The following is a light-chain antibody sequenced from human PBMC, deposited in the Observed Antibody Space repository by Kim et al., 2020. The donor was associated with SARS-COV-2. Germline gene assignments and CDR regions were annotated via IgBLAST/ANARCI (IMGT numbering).Light chain of an antibody. CDR2: GNS. V-gene: IGLV1-40*01. J-gene: IGLJ3*02. CDR3: QSYDSSLSVWV. CDR1: SSNIGAGYD. Sequence: SVLTQPPSVSGAPGQRVTISCTGSSSNIGAGYDVHWYQQLPGTAPKLPIYGNSNRPSGVPDRFSGSKSGTSASLAITGLQAEDEADYYCQSYDSSLSVWVFGGGTQLTVL.